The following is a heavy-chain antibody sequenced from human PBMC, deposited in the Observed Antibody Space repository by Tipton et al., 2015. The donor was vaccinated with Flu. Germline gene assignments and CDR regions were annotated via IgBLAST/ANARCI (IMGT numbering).Heavy chain of an antibody. CDR3: ARRSYSNYVSEPKNWFDP. J-gene: IGHJ5*02. D-gene: IGHD4-11*01. CDR2: IYHTGNT. CDR1: GYSISSDYY. V-gene: IGHV4-38-2*02. Sequence: LRLSCTVSGYSISSDYYWGWIRQPPGKGLEWIGNIYHTGNTYYNSSLKSRVSISVDRSKNQFSLKVSSVTAADTAVYYCARRSYSNYVSEPKNWFDPWGQGILVTVSS.